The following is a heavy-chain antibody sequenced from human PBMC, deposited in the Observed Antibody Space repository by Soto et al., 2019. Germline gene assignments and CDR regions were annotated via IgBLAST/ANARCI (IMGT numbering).Heavy chain of an antibody. D-gene: IGHD3-16*02. Sequence: PSETLSLTCAVYGRSFSGYYWSWIRQPPGKGLEWIGEINHSGSTNYNPSLKSRVTISVDTSKNQFSLKLSSVTAADTAVYYCARGREDYIWGSYRSSFDYWGQGTLVTVSS. CDR3: ARGREDYIWGSYRSSFDY. CDR2: INHSGST. J-gene: IGHJ4*02. CDR1: GRSFSGYY. V-gene: IGHV4-34*01.